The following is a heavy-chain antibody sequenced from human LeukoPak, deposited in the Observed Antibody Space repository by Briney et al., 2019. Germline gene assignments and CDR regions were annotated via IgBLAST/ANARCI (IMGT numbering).Heavy chain of an antibody. D-gene: IGHD5-12*01. V-gene: IGHV3-23*01. CDR1: ELTFRNYA. CDR3: AKTPNSGYDSDFDF. Sequence: GSLRLSCAASELTFRNYAMSWVRQAPGKGLEWVSTISGSGGITSHADSVKGRFTISRDNSKNTLFLQMDSLRAEDTAVYYCAKTPNSGYDSDFDFWGQGILVTVSS. CDR2: ISGSGGIT. J-gene: IGHJ4*02.